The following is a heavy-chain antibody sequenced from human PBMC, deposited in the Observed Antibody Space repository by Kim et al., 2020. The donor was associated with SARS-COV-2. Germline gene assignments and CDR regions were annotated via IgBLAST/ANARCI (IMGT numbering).Heavy chain of an antibody. CDR3: ATGGAAAMVTVYYYYYGMDV. Sequence: GGSLRLSCAASGFTFSSYWMSWVRQAPGKGLEWVANIKQDGSEKYYVDSVKGRFTISRDNAKNSLYLQMNSLRAEDTAVYYCATGGAAAMVTVYYYYYGMDVWGQGTTVTVSS. J-gene: IGHJ6*02. CDR1: GFTFSSYW. CDR2: IKQDGSEK. D-gene: IGHD5-18*01. V-gene: IGHV3-7*03.